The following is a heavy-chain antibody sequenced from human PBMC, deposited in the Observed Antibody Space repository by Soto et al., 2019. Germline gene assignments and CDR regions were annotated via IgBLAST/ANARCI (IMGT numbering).Heavy chain of an antibody. Sequence: ASVKVSCKASGYTFTRYGISWVRQAPGQGLEWMGWISGYNGDTKYAQKLQGRVTMTIDTSTTTTYMELRSLTSDDTALYYCAKNGQPPYYYYGMDVWGQGTTVTVSS. J-gene: IGHJ6*02. D-gene: IGHD2-8*01. CDR3: AKNGQPPYYYYGMDV. CDR2: ISGYNGDT. V-gene: IGHV1-18*01. CDR1: GYTFTRYG.